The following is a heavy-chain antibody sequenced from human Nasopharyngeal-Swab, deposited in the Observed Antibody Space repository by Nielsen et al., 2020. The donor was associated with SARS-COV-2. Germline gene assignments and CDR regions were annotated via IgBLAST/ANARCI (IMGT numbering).Heavy chain of an antibody. V-gene: IGHV5-10-1*01. Sequence: GESLKISCKGSGYSFTSYWISWVRQMPGKGLEWMGRIDPSDSYTNYSPSFQGHVTISADKSISTAYLQWSSLKASDTAMYYCARMSVYDGSGYYPTYFDYWGQGTLVTVSS. CDR3: ARMSVYDGSGYYPTYFDY. CDR1: GYSFTSYW. D-gene: IGHD3-22*01. CDR2: IDPSDSYT. J-gene: IGHJ4*02.